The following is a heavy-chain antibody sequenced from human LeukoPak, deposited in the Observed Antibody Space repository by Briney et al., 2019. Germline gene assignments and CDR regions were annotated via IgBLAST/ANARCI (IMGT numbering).Heavy chain of an antibody. D-gene: IGHD3-22*01. J-gene: IGHJ4*02. Sequence: SETLSLTCTVSGGSISNSGYYWGWIPQPPGKGLEWIGNIYYSGSTYYNPSLKSRVTISVDTSKNQFSLKLSSVTAADTAVYYCAKTYYYDPFDFWGQGTLVTVSA. CDR2: IYYSGST. CDR1: GGSISNSGYY. CDR3: AKTYYYDPFDF. V-gene: IGHV4-39*01.